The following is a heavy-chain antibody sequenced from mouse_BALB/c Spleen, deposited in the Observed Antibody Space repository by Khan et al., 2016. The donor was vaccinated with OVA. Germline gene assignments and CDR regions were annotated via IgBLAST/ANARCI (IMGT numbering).Heavy chain of an antibody. V-gene: IGHV2-6-5*01. J-gene: IGHJ4*01. CDR1: GFSLTDYG. CDR2: IWGGGST. Sequence: VQLQESGPGLVAPSQSLSITCTVSGFSLTDYGVSWIRQPPGKGLEWLGVIWGGGSTYYNSALKSRLSISKDNSKSQVFLKMSSLQTDDAAMDYLAKGVCSYCYALDYWGQGTSVTVSA. CDR3: AKGVCSYCYALDY.